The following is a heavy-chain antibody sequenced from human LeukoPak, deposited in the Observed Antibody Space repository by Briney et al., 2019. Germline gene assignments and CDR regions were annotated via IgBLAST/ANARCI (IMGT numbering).Heavy chain of an antibody. CDR2: IKQDGSEK. CDR1: GFTFSSYW. V-gene: IGHV3-7*01. Sequence: PGGSLRLSCAASGFTFSSYWMSWVRQAPGKGLEWVANIKQDGSEKYYVDSVKGRFTISRDNAKNSLYLQIDNLRVDDTAVYYCAKGRGKDGQNLFDYWGQGTLITVSS. CDR3: AKGRGKDGQNLFDY. J-gene: IGHJ4*02. D-gene: IGHD5-24*01.